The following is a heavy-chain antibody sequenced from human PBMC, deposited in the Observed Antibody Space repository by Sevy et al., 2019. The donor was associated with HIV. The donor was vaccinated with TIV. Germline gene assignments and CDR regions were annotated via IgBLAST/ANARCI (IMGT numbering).Heavy chain of an antibody. CDR3: PTDQLGSIGY. V-gene: IGHV3-30-3*01. CDR2: VSSDGSEI. D-gene: IGHD7-27*01. CDR1: GFTFSTYA. J-gene: IGHJ4*02. Sequence: GGSLRLSCAVSGFTFSTYAMHWVRQAPGKGLECVAIVSSDGSEINYADSVKGRFTISRDNSRNTLYLQMNSLRTEDTALYNCPTDQLGSIGYWGQGTLVADSS.